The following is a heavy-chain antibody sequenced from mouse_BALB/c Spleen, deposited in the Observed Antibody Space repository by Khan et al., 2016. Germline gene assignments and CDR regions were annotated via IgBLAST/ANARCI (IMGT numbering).Heavy chain of an antibody. D-gene: IGHD1-1*01. V-gene: IGHV3-2*02. CDR2: ISYSGRI. J-gene: IGHJ2*01. Sequence: VQLKESGPGLVKPSQSLSLTCTVTGYSITSDYAWNWIRQFPGNKLEWMGYISYSGRISYNPSLKSRISITRDTSKNQFFLQLNSVTTEDTATYYCAREVVGALDYWGQGTTLTVSS. CDR1: GYSITSDYA. CDR3: AREVVGALDY.